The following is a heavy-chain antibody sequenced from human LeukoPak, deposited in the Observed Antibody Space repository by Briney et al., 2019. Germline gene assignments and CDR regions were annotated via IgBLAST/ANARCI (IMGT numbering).Heavy chain of an antibody. CDR1: GFTFSSYA. J-gene: IGHJ3*02. Sequence: RTGGSLRLSCSASGFTFSSYAMSWVRQAPGKGLEWISFISGSGTDRYYADSVKGRFVISRDNAKNSLYLQINSLRAGDTAVYYCAREGYDTSSSWSSAFDIWGQGTMVTVSS. CDR2: ISGSGTDR. CDR3: AREGYDTSSSWSSAFDI. D-gene: IGHD3-22*01. V-gene: IGHV3-21*05.